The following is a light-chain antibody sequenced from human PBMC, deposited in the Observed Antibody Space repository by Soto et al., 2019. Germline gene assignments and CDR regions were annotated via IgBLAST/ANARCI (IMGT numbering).Light chain of an antibody. CDR2: DVS. Sequence: QSALTQPASVSGSPGQSITISCTGTSSDVGGYNYVSWYQQHPGKAPKLMIYDVSYRPSGISNRFIDSKSGNTASLTISGLQAENETDYYCRSYTSSSSPHVFGTGTKLTVL. V-gene: IGLV2-14*01. CDR3: RSYTSSSSPHV. CDR1: SSDVGGYNY. J-gene: IGLJ1*01.